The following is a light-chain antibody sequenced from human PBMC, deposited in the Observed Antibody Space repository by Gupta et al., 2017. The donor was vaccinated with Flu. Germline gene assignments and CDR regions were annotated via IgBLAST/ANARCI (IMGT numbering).Light chain of an antibody. J-gene: IGKJ1*01. CDR3: QQHSSWPRT. Sequence: EVVMPQSPATLSVSPGERVTLSCRASQSVSSNLAWYQHKAGQPPRLLIYSASTGATGVPARISGSGFGTEFTLTISSLQSEDFAVYYCQQHSSWPRTFGQGTKVEIK. CDR1: QSVSSN. CDR2: SAS. V-gene: IGKV3-15*01.